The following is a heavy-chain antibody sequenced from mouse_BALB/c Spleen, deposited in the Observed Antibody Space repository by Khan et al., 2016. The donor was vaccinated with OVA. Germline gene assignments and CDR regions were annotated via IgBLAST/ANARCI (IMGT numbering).Heavy chain of an antibody. D-gene: IGHD1-1*01. J-gene: IGHJ4*01. V-gene: IGHV1S41*01. CDR2: IGPGSGSS. CDR1: GYTFTSYW. CDR3: AMENYYGRTCYAMDY. Sequence: DLVKPGASVKLSCKASGYTFTSYWINWIKQRPGQGLEWMGRIGPGSGSSYYNEVFKGKATLTVDTSSSTAYIQLSSLSSEDSAVYFCAMENYYGRTCYAMDYWGQGTSVTVSS.